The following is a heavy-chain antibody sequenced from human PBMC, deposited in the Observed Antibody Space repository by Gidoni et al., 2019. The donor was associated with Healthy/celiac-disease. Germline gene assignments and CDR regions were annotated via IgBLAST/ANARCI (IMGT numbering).Heavy chain of an antibody. D-gene: IGHD5-18*01. Sequence: QVQLQQWGAGLLKPSETLSLTCAVYGGSFSGYYWSWIRQPPGKGLEWIGEINHSGSTNYNPSLKSRVTISVDTSKNQFSLKLSSVTAADTAVYYCASARGARGYSYGVDYWGQGTLVTVSS. CDR1: GGSFSGYY. CDR3: ASARGARGYSYGVDY. CDR2: INHSGST. J-gene: IGHJ4*02. V-gene: IGHV4-34*01.